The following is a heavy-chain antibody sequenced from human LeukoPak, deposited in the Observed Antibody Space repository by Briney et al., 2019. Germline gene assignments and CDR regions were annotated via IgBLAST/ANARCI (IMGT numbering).Heavy chain of an antibody. CDR1: VGSFSVYY. Sequence: PSETLTLTCAVCVGSFSVYYGSWMRQPPGKGREWIGYFYYSGSTNYNPSLKSRVTLSVDTSQNQFSLKLGSVTAADTAVYYCGRGRLARSPYLDDWSQGTLVTVSS. J-gene: IGHJ4*02. CDR3: GRGRLARSPYLDD. CDR2: FYYSGST. D-gene: IGHD6-19*01. V-gene: IGHV4-59*12.